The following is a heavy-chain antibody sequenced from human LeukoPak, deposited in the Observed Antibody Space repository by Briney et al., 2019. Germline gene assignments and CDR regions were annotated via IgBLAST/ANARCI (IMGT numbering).Heavy chain of an antibody. CDR1: GGTFSSYA. CDR2: IIPIFGTA. J-gene: IGHJ6*03. CDR3: ARDRNEDYYMDV. D-gene: IGHD1-1*01. V-gene: IGHV1-69*05. Sequence: SVKVSCKASGGTFSSYAISWVRQAPGQGLEWMGGIIPIFGTANYAQKFQGRVTMTRDTSTSTVYMELSSLRSEDTAVYYCARDRNEDYYMDVWGKGTTVTVSS.